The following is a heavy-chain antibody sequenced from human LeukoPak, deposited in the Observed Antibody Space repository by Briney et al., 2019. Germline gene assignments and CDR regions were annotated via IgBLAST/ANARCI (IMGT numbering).Heavy chain of an antibody. J-gene: IGHJ5*02. CDR3: AKAGSSIPGWFDP. CDR2: IRYDGSNK. D-gene: IGHD3-10*01. CDR1: GFTFSSYG. V-gene: IGHV3-30*02. Sequence: PGGSLRLSCAASGFTFSSYGMHWVRQAPGKGLEWVAFIRYDGSNKYYADSVKGRFTISRDNSKNTLYLQMNSLRAEDTAVYYCAKAGSSIPGWFDPWGQGTLVTVSS.